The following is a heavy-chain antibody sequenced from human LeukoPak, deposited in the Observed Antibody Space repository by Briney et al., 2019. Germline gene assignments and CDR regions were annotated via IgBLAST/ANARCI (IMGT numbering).Heavy chain of an antibody. CDR3: ARDSGSYYRIDY. J-gene: IGHJ4*02. CDR2: INPNSGGT. D-gene: IGHD1-26*01. V-gene: IGHV1-2*02. CDR1: GYTFTSYA. Sequence: ASVNVSCKASGYTFTSYAMHWVRQAPGQRLEWMGWINPNSGGTNYAQKFQGRVTMTRDTSISTAYMELSRLRSDDTAVYYCARDSGSYYRIDYWGQGTLVTVSS.